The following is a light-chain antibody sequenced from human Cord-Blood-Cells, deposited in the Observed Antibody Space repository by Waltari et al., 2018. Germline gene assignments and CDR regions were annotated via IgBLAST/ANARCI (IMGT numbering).Light chain of an antibody. Sequence: QSALTQPASVSGSPGQSITISCTGTSRDVGTYNLVSWYQQHPGKAPKLMIYEVSKRPSGVSNRFSGSKSGNTASLTISGLQAEDEADYYCCSYAGSVVFGGGTKLTVL. CDR2: EVS. CDR3: CSYAGSVV. V-gene: IGLV2-23*02. J-gene: IGLJ2*01. CDR1: SRDVGTYNL.